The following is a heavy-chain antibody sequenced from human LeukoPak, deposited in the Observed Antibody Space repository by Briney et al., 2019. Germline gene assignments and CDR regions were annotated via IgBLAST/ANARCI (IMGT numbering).Heavy chain of an antibody. Sequence: GGSLRLSCAASGFTFSSYGMHWVRQAPGKGLEWVAVIWYDGSNKYYADSVKGRFTISRDNSKYTLYLQMNSLRAEDTAVYYCARSPLYYYYYYMDVWGKGTTVTVSS. CDR2: IWYDGSNK. J-gene: IGHJ6*03. CDR3: ARSPLYYYYYYMDV. CDR1: GFTFSSYG. V-gene: IGHV3-33*01.